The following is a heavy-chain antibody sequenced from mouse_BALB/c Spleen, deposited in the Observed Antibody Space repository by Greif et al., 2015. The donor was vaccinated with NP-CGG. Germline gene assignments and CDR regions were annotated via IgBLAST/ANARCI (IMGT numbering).Heavy chain of an antibody. J-gene: IGHJ4*01. V-gene: IGHV3-8*02. Sequence: VQLKESGPSLVKPSQILSLTCSVTGDSITSGYWNWIRKFPGNKLEYMGYISYSGSTYYNPSLKSRISITRDTSKNXYYLQLNAVTTEDTATYYCARYYYGSRAYAMDYWGQGTSVTVAS. CDR3: ARYYYGSRAYAMDY. CDR1: GDSITSGY. CDR2: ISYSGST. D-gene: IGHD1-1*01.